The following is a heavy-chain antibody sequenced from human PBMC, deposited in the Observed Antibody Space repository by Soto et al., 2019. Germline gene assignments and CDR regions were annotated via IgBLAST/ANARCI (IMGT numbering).Heavy chain of an antibody. J-gene: IGHJ3*02. Sequence: QVQLVESGGDVVQPGRSLRLSCAASGVTFSAWGMQWVRQAPGKGLEWVAVISYDGNDKEYADSIKGRFTISRDNSKNTLYLQMNSLRPEDTAIYYCAKDYHDFGHDALDIWGQGTMVTVSS. CDR3: AKDYHDFGHDALDI. CDR1: GVTFSAWG. D-gene: IGHD1-1*01. CDR2: ISYDGNDK. V-gene: IGHV3-30*18.